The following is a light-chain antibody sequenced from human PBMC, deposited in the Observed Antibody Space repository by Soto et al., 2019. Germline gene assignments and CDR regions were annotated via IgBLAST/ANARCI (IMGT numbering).Light chain of an antibody. CDR3: QKYNGAPPWT. Sequence: DIQMTQSPSSLSASVVDRVTITCRVSQGISNYLAWYQQKPGKVPKLLIYAASTLQSGVPSRFSGSRSGTDFTITISSLQPEDVAAYYCQKYNGAPPWTFGPGTKVDIK. CDR2: AAS. J-gene: IGKJ1*01. V-gene: IGKV1-27*01. CDR1: QGISNY.